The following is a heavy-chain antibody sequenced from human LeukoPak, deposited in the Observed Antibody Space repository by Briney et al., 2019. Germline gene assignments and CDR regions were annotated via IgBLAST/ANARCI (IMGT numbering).Heavy chain of an antibody. CDR2: ISGGGDTI. J-gene: IGHJ4*02. D-gene: IGHD6-13*01. CDR1: GFTFSNYE. Sequence: GGSLRLSCAASGFTFSNYEINWVRQAPGKGLEWVSYISGGGDTIYYADSVKGRFTISRDNAKNSLYLQMNSLRAEDTAVYYCARISSSWYDYWGQGTLVTVSS. V-gene: IGHV3-48*03. CDR3: ARISSSWYDY.